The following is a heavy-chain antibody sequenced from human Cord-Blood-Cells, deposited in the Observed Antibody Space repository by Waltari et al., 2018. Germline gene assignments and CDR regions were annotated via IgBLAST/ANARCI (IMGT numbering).Heavy chain of an antibody. CDR1: GGSISSSSYY. CDR3: ARGGGYDAFDI. V-gene: IGHV4-39*07. J-gene: IGHJ3*02. Sequence: HLQLQESGPGLVKPSETLSLTCTVSGGSISSSSYYWGWIRQPPGKGLEWIGSIYYSGSTYCNPSRKSRVTISVDTSKNQFSLKLSSVTAAETAVYYCARGGGYDAFDIWGQGTMVTVSS. D-gene: IGHD3-22*01. CDR2: IYYSGST.